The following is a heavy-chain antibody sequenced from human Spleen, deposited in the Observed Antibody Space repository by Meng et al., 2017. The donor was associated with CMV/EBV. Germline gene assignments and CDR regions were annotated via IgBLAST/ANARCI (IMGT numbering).Heavy chain of an antibody. Sequence: ASVKVSCKASGYRFTGFYMHWVRQAPGQRLEWMGWINAYNGNTDYMQKFQGRVTMTTDTSTRTAYLELRSLRSDDTAVYYCARIYTWGYSKIDFWGQGTQVTVSS. CDR3: ARIYTWGYSKIDF. D-gene: IGHD3-22*01. CDR2: INAYNGNT. CDR1: GYRFTGFY. V-gene: IGHV1-18*04. J-gene: IGHJ4*02.